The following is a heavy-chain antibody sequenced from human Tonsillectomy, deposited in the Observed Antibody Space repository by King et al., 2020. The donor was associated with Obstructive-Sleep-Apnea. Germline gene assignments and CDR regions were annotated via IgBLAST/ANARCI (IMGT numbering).Heavy chain of an antibody. CDR1: GFTFIGFG. CDR3: ARDRRDYDSSGYYYYYYGMDV. CDR2: IWIDWSTP. J-gene: IGHJ6*02. Sequence: VQLVEAGGGLVQPGGSLGLSCAASGFTFIGFGMHWVLLAPREGLVWVSRIWIDWSTPNYSGSVKGRFTFSREKAKNTLYLQMNSLRSEDTAVYYCARDRRDYDSSGYYYYYYGMDVWGQGTTVTVSS. V-gene: IGHV3-74*01. D-gene: IGHD3-22*01.